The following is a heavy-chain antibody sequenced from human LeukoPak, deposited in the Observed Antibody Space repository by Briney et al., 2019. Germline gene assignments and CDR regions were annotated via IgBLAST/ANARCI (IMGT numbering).Heavy chain of an antibody. CDR3: ARVTDLGYCSGGSCYDGWFDP. V-gene: IGHV4-4*07. CDR2: IYTSGST. J-gene: IGHJ5*02. CDR1: GGSISSYC. Sequence: PSETLSLTCTVSGGSISSYCWSWIRQPAGKGLEWIGRIYTSGSTNYNPSLKSRVTISVDKSKNQFSLKLSSVTAADTAVYYCARVTDLGYCSGGSCYDGWFDPWGQGTLVTVSS. D-gene: IGHD2-15*01.